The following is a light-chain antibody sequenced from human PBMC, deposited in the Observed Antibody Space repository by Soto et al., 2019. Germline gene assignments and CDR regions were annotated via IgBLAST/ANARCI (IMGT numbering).Light chain of an antibody. CDR3: CSYAGSYTSFMV. CDR1: SSDVGGYNY. J-gene: IGLJ2*01. CDR2: DVS. Sequence: QSALTQPRSVSGSPGQSVTISCTGTSSDVGGYNYVSWYQQHPGKAPKLMIYDVSKRPSGVPDRFSGSKSGNTASLTISGLQAEDEADYYCCSYAGSYTSFMVFGGGIKVPVL. V-gene: IGLV2-11*01.